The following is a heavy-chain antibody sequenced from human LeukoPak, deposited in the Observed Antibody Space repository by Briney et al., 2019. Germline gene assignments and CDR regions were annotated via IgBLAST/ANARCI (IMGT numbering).Heavy chain of an antibody. Sequence: SSETLSLTCAVYGGSFSGYYWSWIRQPPGKGLEWIGEINHSGSTNYNPSLKSRVTISVDTSKNQFSLKLSSVTAADTAVYYCARGRRYFDWLIFEGWRGPLFDYWGQGTLVTVSS. CDR3: ARGRRYFDWLIFEGWRGPLFDY. V-gene: IGHV4-34*01. CDR1: GGSFSGYY. J-gene: IGHJ4*02. D-gene: IGHD3-9*01. CDR2: INHSGST.